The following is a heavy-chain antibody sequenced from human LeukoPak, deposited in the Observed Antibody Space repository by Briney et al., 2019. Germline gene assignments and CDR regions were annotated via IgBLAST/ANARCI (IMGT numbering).Heavy chain of an antibody. CDR1: GFTFSSHA. V-gene: IGHV3-23*01. J-gene: IGHJ4*02. CDR3: ARHGSWSFDY. CDR2: ITSGSGSNV. D-gene: IGHD6-13*01. Sequence: PGGSLRLSCAASGFTFSSHAISWARQAPGKGLEWVSAITSGSGSNVYYTDSLKGRFTISRDNSKNTLYLHMNSLRAEDTAVYYCARHGSWSFDYWGQGTLLTVSA.